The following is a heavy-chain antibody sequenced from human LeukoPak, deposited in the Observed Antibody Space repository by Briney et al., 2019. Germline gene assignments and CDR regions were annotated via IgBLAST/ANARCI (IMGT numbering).Heavy chain of an antibody. CDR3: ATNAVAGPNYYYYGMDV. J-gene: IGHJ6*02. CDR1: GYTLTELS. V-gene: IGHV1-24*01. Sequence: ASVKVSCKVSGYTLTELSMHWVRQAPGKGLEWMGGFDPEDGETIYAQKFQGRVTMTEDTSTDTAYMELSSLRSEDTAVYYCATNAVAGPNYYYYGMDVWGQGTTVTVSS. D-gene: IGHD6-19*01. CDR2: FDPEDGET.